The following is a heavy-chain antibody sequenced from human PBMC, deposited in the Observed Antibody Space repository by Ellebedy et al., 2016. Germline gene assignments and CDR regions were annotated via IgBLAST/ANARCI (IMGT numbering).Heavy chain of an antibody. Sequence: GGSLRLSXAASGFTFSGFEIQWVRQASGKGLEWVGRIRSKADGYATAHAAPVKGRFTVSRDDSKNTAYLQMNSLKTEDSAVYYCTRYFFVSRSRDYGMDVWGQGTTVTVSS. CDR2: IRSKADGYAT. CDR1: GFTFSGFE. V-gene: IGHV3-73*01. J-gene: IGHJ6*02. D-gene: IGHD3-10*01. CDR3: TRYFFVSRSRDYGMDV.